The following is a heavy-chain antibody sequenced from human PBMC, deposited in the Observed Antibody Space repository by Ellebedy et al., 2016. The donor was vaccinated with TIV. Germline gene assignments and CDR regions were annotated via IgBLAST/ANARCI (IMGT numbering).Heavy chain of an antibody. CDR2: VNSDGSDT. CDR1: GFSFSGYW. V-gene: IGHV3-74*01. J-gene: IGHJ3*02. CDR3: ASDRGSDI. Sequence: GESLKISCAASGFSFSGYWMHWVRQAPGKGLVWVSRVNSDGSDTYYADSVKGRFTMSRDSAKHTVYLQVNSLSLEDTALYYCASDRGSDIWGRGTMVTVSS. D-gene: IGHD6-25*01.